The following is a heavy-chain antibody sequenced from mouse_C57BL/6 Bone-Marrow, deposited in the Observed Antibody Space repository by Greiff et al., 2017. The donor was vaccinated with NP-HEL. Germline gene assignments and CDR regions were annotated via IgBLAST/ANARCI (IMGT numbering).Heavy chain of an antibody. J-gene: IGHJ2*01. D-gene: IGHD1-1*01. CDR3: ARRGTTVVARGNYFDY. CDR2: ITPPNGFT. V-gene: IGHV1-26*01. Sequence: VQLQQSGPELVKPGASVKISCKASGYTFTDYYMNWVKQSHGKSLEWLVPITPPNGFTIYNHNFKGKATLTVDKSSSTAYMELRSLTSEDSAVYYCARRGTTVVARGNYFDYWGQGTTLTVSS. CDR1: GYTFTDYY.